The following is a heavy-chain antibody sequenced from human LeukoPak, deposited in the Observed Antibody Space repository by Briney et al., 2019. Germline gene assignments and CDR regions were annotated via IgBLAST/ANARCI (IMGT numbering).Heavy chain of an antibody. Sequence: HTGGSLRLSCVGSGITLSSYWMSWVRQAPGKGLEWVGNIKQDASEKYFVDSLRGRFTISRDNAKNSLFLQMNSLRADDTAVYYCVRDQGAFDMWGHGTMVTVSS. CDR2: IKQDASEK. CDR3: VRDQGAFDM. J-gene: IGHJ3*02. CDR1: GITLSSYW. V-gene: IGHV3-7*05.